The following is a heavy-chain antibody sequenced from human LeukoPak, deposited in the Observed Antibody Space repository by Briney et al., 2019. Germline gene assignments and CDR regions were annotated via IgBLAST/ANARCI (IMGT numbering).Heavy chain of an antibody. D-gene: IGHD3-3*01. CDR2: IEQDGSEK. CDR3: ARGGATTFGLWGNAFDI. J-gene: IGHJ3*02. CDR1: GSTFNDYW. Sequence: GGSLRLSCAASGSTFNDYWMSWVRQAPGKGLEWVANIEQDGSEKYYVDSVKGRFTISRDNAKNSLYLQMNSLRAEDTAVYYCARGGATTFGLWGNAFDIWGRGTMVTVSS. V-gene: IGHV3-7*01.